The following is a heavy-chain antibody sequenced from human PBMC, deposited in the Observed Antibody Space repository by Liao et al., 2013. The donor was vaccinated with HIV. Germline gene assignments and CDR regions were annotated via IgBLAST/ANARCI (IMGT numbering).Heavy chain of an antibody. CDR1: GGSISGHY. D-gene: IGHD1-26*01. CDR3: ARVQWEPAPNWYSDL. J-gene: IGHJ2*01. CDR2: IHYTGST. V-gene: IGHV4-59*11. Sequence: QVQLQESGPGLVKPSETLSLTCTVSGGSISGHYWSWIRQPPGKELEWIGYIHYTGSTNYNPSLKSRVTISVDTSKNQFSLKLSSVTAADTAVYYCARVQWEPAPNWYSDLWGRGTLVIVSS.